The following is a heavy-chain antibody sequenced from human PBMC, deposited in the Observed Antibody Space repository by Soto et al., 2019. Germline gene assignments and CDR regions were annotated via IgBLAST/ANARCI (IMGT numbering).Heavy chain of an antibody. J-gene: IGHJ4*02. Sequence: QVQLVQSGAEVKKPGASVKVSCKTSGYTFTSYHISWVRQAPGQGLEWMGWISAYNTNTNYAQKFQGRVTMTTDTLTSTAYMELRSLRCDDTAVYYCARDTPPTDYRGQGTLVTVSS. CDR1: GYTFTSYH. CDR2: ISAYNTNT. CDR3: ARDTPPTDY. V-gene: IGHV1-18*01.